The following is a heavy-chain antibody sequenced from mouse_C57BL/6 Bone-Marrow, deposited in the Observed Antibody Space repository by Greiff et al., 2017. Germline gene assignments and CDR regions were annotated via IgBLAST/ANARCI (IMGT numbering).Heavy chain of an antibody. D-gene: IGHD2-3*01. Sequence: VQLKESGPGLVKPSQSLSLTCSVTGYSITSGYYWNWIRQFPGNKLEWMGYISYDGSNNYNPSLKNQISITRDTSKNQFFLKLNSVTTEDTATYYCARDGYYVFAYWGQGTLVTVSA. V-gene: IGHV3-6*01. J-gene: IGHJ3*01. CDR3: ARDGYYVFAY. CDR2: ISYDGSN. CDR1: GYSITSGYY.